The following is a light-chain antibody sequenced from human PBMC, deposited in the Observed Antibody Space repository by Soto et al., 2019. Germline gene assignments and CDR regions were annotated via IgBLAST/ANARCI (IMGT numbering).Light chain of an antibody. CDR1: QSVLYSSNNKNY. Sequence: DIVMTQSPDSLAVSLGERATINCKSSQSVLYSSNNKNYLAWYQQKPGQPPKLLIYWASTRESGVPDRFSGSGSGTDFTLTITRLEPEDFAMYYCQQYSSSRTFGQGTKVEIK. V-gene: IGKV4-1*01. CDR2: WAS. J-gene: IGKJ1*01. CDR3: QQYSSSRT.